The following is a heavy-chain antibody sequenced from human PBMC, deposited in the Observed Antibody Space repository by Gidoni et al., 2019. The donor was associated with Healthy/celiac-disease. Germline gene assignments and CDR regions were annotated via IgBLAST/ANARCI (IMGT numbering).Heavy chain of an antibody. Sequence: QVTLRESGPALVKPTQTLTLTCTFSGFSLSPSGMCVSWIRQPPGKALEWLALIDWDDDKYYSTSLKTRLTISKDTSKNQVVLTMTNMDPVDTAMYYCARILDSSSWYYFDYWGQGTLVTVSS. CDR1: GFSLSPSGMC. J-gene: IGHJ4*02. D-gene: IGHD6-13*01. CDR2: IDWDDDK. V-gene: IGHV2-70*01. CDR3: ARILDSSSWYYFDY.